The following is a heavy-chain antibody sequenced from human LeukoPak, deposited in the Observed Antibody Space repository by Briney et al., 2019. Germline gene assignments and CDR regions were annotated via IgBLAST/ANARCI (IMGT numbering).Heavy chain of an antibody. D-gene: IGHD2-8*01. CDR2: IIPILGIA. Sequence: SVKVSCKASGGTFSSYAISWVRQAPGQGLEWMGRIIPILGIANYAQKFQGRVTITADKSTSTAYMELSSLRSEDAAVYYCARANRTIYYYYGMDVWGQGTTVTVSS. V-gene: IGHV1-69*04. J-gene: IGHJ6*02. CDR3: ARANRTIYYYYGMDV. CDR1: GGTFSSYA.